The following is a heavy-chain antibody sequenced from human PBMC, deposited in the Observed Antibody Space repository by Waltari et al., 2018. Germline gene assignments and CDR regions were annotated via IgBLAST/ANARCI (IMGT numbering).Heavy chain of an antibody. J-gene: IGHJ4*02. Sequence: TWIRQHPGKGLEWIGYIFYSGSTYYNPSLKSRVTMSVDPSKNQFSLNLSSVTAADTALYSCARVLLWSRTDAGFDYWGQGTLVTVSS. CDR2: IFYSGST. D-gene: IGHD3-10*01. CDR3: ARVLLWSRTDAGFDY. V-gene: IGHV4-31*02.